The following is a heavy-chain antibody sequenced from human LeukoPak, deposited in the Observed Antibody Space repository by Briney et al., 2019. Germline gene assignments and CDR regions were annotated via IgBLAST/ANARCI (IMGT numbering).Heavy chain of an antibody. V-gene: IGHV4-4*07. Sequence: SETLSLTCTVSGGSINSYYWSWIRQPAGKGLEWIGRIYTSGSANYNPSLKSRITVSIDTSKNQISLNLTSVTAADTAVYYCARGPSWGSAYFDYWGQGTLVTVSS. D-gene: IGHD7-27*01. J-gene: IGHJ4*02. CDR3: ARGPSWGSAYFDY. CDR1: GGSINSYY. CDR2: IYTSGSA.